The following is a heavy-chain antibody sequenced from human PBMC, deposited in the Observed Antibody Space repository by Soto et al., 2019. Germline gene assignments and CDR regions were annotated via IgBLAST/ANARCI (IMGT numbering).Heavy chain of an antibody. CDR1: GDSVPSNSAA. V-gene: IGHV6-1*01. Sequence: SQTLSLTCDISGDSVPSNSAAWNWIRQSPSRGLEWLGRTYYRSKWYNDYAVSVKGRITINPDTSKNQFSLQLNSVTPEDTAVYYCASLVVVPAAPRGWFDPWGQGTLVTVSS. CDR2: TYYRSKWYN. J-gene: IGHJ5*02. D-gene: IGHD2-2*01. CDR3: ASLVVVPAAPRGWFDP.